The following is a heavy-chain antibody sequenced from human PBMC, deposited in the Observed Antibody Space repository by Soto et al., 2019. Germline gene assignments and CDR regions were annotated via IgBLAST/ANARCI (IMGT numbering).Heavy chain of an antibody. V-gene: IGHV1-3*05. CDR1: GYTFTRYA. D-gene: IGHD4-17*01. Sequence: QVQLVQSGAEEKKPGASVKVSCKTSGYTFTRYAMHWVRQAPGQRLEWMGWINAGNGNTKYSKKLQGRVTITRDTSASTAYMEMSSLRSEDTAVYYCASESYGGEFDYWGQGPLVTVSS. CDR2: INAGNGNT. CDR3: ASESYGGEFDY. J-gene: IGHJ4*02.